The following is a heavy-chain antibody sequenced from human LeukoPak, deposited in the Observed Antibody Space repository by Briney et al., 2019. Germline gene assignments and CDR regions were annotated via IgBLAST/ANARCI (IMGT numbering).Heavy chain of an antibody. CDR1: GFSFKIYR. V-gene: IGHV3-48*02. CDR2: ISSSSGSI. D-gene: IGHD2-2*01. J-gene: IGHJ6*02. Sequence: GGSLRLSCTASGFSFKIYRMNWVRQAPGKGPEWVSYISSSSGSIYYADSVKGRFTISRDDAKNSLYLQMNGLRDEDTALYYCARSEYTTSLIDYYFYHGMDVWGQGTTVIVSS. CDR3: ARSEYTTSLIDYYFYHGMDV.